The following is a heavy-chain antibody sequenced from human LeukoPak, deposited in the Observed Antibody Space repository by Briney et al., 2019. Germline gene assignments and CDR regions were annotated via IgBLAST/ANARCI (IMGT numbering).Heavy chain of an antibody. V-gene: IGHV4-39*07. Sequence: SETLSLTCTVPGGSISSNSYYWGWIRQPPGKGLEWIGSIYYSGSTYYNPSLKSRVTISVDSSKNQFSLKLSSVTAADTAMYYCARVKDPGGYYYYYYMDIWGKGNTVTVSS. CDR3: ARVKDPGGYYYYYYMDI. CDR2: IYYSGST. D-gene: IGHD3-16*01. CDR1: GGSISSNSYY. J-gene: IGHJ6*03.